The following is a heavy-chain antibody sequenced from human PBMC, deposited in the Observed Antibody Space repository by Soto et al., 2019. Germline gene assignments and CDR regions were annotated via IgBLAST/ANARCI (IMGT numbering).Heavy chain of an antibody. Sequence: GASVKVSCKASGGTFSSYTISWVRQAPGQGLEWMGRIIPILGIANYAQKFQGRVTITADKSTSTAYMELSSLRSEDTAVYYCARVPSLLWFGEAPLDYWGQGTLVTVSS. V-gene: IGHV1-69*02. D-gene: IGHD3-10*01. CDR1: GGTFSSYT. CDR2: IIPILGIA. J-gene: IGHJ4*02. CDR3: ARVPSLLWFGEAPLDY.